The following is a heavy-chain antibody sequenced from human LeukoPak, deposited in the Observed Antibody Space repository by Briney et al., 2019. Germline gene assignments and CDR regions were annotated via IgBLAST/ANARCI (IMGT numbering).Heavy chain of an antibody. V-gene: IGHV3-30*18. D-gene: IGHD2-2*01. Sequence: GRSLRLSCAASGFTFSSYGMHWVRQAPGKGLEWVAVISYDGSKKSYADSVKGRFTISRDNSKSTVYLQMSSLTTEDTAVYHCAKEYHRVHDAFDTWGHGTMVIVSS. CDR2: ISYDGSKK. J-gene: IGHJ3*02. CDR1: GFTFSSYG. CDR3: AKEYHRVHDAFDT.